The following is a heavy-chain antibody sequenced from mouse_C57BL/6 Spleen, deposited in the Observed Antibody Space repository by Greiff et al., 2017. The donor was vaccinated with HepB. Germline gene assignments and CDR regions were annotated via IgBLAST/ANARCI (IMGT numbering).Heavy chain of an antibody. V-gene: IGHV14-1*01. CDR2: IDPEDGDT. D-gene: IGHD2-3*01. J-gene: IGHJ4*01. CDR1: GFNIKDYY. CDR3: TRWLLYYYAMDY. Sequence: EVQLQQSGAELVRPGASVKLSCTASGFNIKDYYMHWVKQRPEQGLEWIGRIDPEDGDTEYAPKFQGKATMTADTSSNTAYLQLSSLTSEDTAVYYCTRWLLYYYAMDYWGQRTSVTVSS.